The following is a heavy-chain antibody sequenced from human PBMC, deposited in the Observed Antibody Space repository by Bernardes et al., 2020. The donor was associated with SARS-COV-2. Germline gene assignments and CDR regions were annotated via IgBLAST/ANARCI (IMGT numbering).Heavy chain of an antibody. CDR1: GFTFSSYS. J-gene: IGHJ5*02. Sequence: VGSLRLSCTASGFTFSSYSMNWVRQAPGKGLEWVSYISSSSIATDYADSVKGRFTISRDYAKNSLYLQMNSLRDEDTAVYYCARESIAARRGFDPWGQGTLVTVSS. CDR3: ARESIAARRGFDP. V-gene: IGHV3-48*02. D-gene: IGHD6-6*01. CDR2: ISSSSIAT.